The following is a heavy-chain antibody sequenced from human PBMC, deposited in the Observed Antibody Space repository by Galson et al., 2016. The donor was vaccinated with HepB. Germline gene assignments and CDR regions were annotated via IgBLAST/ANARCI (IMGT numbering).Heavy chain of an antibody. Sequence: SLRLSCAASGFTFSTYAMSWVRQAPGKGLEWVSAISNSGSTTYYADSVKGRFTISRDNSKNTLYLQMNSLRVEDTALCYCAKEFVATGAVVGDYWGQGTLVTVSS. CDR1: GFTFSTYA. J-gene: IGHJ4*02. D-gene: IGHD2-21*01. V-gene: IGHV3-23*01. CDR2: ISNSGSTT. CDR3: AKEFVATGAVVGDY.